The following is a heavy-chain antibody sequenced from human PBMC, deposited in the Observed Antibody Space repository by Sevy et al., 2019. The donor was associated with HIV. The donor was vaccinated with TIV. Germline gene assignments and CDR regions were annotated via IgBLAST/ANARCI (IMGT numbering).Heavy chain of an antibody. CDR3: ARGPGYYDSGSWLDP. CDR1: GFTLSNYE. V-gene: IGHV3-48*03. J-gene: IGHJ5*02. Sequence: GGSPRLSCAASGFTLSNYEMNWVRQAPGKGLEWVASITRSGTTMNYAGSVKGRFTISRDTPNSVYLQMNSLRGDDTGVYFCARGPGYYDSGSWLDPWGQGTLVTVSS. D-gene: IGHD3-16*01. CDR2: ITRSGTTM.